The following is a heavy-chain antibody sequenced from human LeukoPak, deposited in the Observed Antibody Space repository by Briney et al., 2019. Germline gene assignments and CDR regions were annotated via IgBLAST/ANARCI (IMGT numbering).Heavy chain of an antibody. CDR1: GGSFSGYY. J-gene: IGHJ6*02. D-gene: IGHD6-19*01. CDR3: ARAGGWYYYYGMDV. Sequence: SETLSLTCAVYGGSFSGYYWSWIRQPPGKGLEWIGEINHSGSTNYNPSLKSRVTISVDTSKNQFSLKLSSVTAADTAVYYCARAGGWYYYYGMDVWGQGTTVTVSS. V-gene: IGHV4-34*01. CDR2: INHSGST.